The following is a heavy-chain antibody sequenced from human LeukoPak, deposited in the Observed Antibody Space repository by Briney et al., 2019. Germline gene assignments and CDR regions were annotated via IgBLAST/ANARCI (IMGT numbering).Heavy chain of an antibody. V-gene: IGHV3-30*02. CDR2: IRYDGSNK. J-gene: IGHJ6*03. CDR1: GFTVSSNY. CDR3: ARAFRSSSTGGYYYYYMDV. D-gene: IGHD6-6*01. Sequence: GGSLRLSCAASGFTVSSNYMSWVRQAPGKGLEWVAFIRYDGSNKFYADSVRGRFIISRDNSKNTLYLQMNSLRAEDTAVYYCARAFRSSSTGGYYYYYMDVWGKGTTVTVSS.